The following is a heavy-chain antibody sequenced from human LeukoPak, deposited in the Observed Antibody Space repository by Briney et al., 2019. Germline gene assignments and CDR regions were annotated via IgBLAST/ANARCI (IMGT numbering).Heavy chain of an antibody. J-gene: IGHJ6*03. Sequence: GGXXXSYYWSWIRQPPGKGLEWIGYIYYSGSTNYNPSLKSRVTISVDTSKNQFSLKLSSVTAADTAVYYCASSRDTATDYYYYYYMDVWGKGTTVTASS. V-gene: IGHV4-59*01. D-gene: IGHD5-18*01. CDR1: GGXXXSYY. CDR3: ASSRDTATDYYYYYYMDV. CDR2: IYYSGST.